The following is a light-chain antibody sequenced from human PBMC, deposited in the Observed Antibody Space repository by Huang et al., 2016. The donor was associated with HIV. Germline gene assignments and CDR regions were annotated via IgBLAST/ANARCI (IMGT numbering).Light chain of an antibody. Sequence: EVVMTQSPAILSVSPGERATLSCRARQNVNTDLAWYKQNPGQAPRLLIYGASTRATGIPARFSGSGSETEFTLTINSLQSEDFAIYYCQQYNNWPPLTFGGGTKVEIK. J-gene: IGKJ4*01. CDR3: QQYNNWPPLT. CDR1: QNVNTD. V-gene: IGKV3-15*01. CDR2: GAS.